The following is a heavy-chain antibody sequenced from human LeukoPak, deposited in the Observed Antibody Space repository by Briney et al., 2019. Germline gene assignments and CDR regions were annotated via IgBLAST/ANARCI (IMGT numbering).Heavy chain of an antibody. J-gene: IGHJ3*02. V-gene: IGHV3-23*01. D-gene: IGHD3-10*01. CDR2: ISGSGGST. CDR3: AKDNGAVWPDQIPMVRGAHDAFDI. Sequence: PRGSLRLSCAASGFTFSSYAMSWVRQAPGKGLEWGSAISGSGGSTYYADSVKGRFTISRDNSKNTLYLQMNSLRAEDTAVYYCAKDNGAVWPDQIPMVRGAHDAFDIWGQGTMVTVSS. CDR1: GFTFSSYA.